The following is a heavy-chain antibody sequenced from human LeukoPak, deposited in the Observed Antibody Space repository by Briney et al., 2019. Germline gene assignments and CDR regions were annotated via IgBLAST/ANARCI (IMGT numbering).Heavy chain of an antibody. D-gene: IGHD5-18*01. CDR3: ARSLGLVGDTAMVTEGYFDY. V-gene: IGHV1-69*05. J-gene: IGHJ4*02. CDR1: GGTFSSYA. CDR2: IIPVFGTA. Sequence: GASVKVSCKASGGTFSSYAISWVRQAPGQGLEWMGGIIPVFGTANYAQKFQGRVTITTDESTSTAYMELSSLRSEDTAVYYCARSLGLVGDTAMVTEGYFDYWGQGTLVTVSS.